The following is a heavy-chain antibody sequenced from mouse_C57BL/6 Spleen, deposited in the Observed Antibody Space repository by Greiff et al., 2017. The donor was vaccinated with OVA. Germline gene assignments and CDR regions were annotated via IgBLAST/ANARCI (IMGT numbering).Heavy chain of an antibody. D-gene: IGHD2-4*01. CDR3: ARHDYDYDGWFAY. Sequence: EVQRVESGGDLVKPGGSLKLSCAASGFTFSSYGMSWVRQTPDKRLEWVATISSGGSYTYYPDSVKGRFTISRDNAKNTLYLQMSSLKSEDTAMYYCARHDYDYDGWFAYWGQGTLVTVSA. V-gene: IGHV5-6*01. CDR1: GFTFSSYG. J-gene: IGHJ3*01. CDR2: ISSGGSYT.